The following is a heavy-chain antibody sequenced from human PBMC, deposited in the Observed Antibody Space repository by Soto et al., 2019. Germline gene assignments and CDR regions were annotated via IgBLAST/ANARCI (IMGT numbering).Heavy chain of an antibody. CDR1: GCTFSSYA. CDR2: ISGSGGST. Sequence: PRGSPRLFCAAYGCTFSSYAMSCVRHSPGKWLEWVSAISGSGGSTYYADSVKGRFTISRDNSKNTLYLQMNSLRAEDTAVYYCAQEPYGNHSYWGQGTLFPVPS. V-gene: IGHV3-23*01. D-gene: IGHD4-4*01. CDR3: AQEPYGNHSY. J-gene: IGHJ4*02.